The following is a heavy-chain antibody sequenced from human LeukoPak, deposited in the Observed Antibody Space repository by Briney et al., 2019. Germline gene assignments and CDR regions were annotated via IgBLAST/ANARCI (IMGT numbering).Heavy chain of an antibody. V-gene: IGHV3-9*01. Sequence: GRSLRLSCEAAGFTFDDYGMHWVRQAPGKGLEWVSTISWNSASVGYVDSVEGRFTISRDNAKKTLYLQMNSLRPEDTALYYCAKDYGYSSSWYDYWGQGTLVTVSS. CDR1: GFTFDDYG. D-gene: IGHD6-13*01. J-gene: IGHJ4*02. CDR2: ISWNSASV. CDR3: AKDYGYSSSWYDY.